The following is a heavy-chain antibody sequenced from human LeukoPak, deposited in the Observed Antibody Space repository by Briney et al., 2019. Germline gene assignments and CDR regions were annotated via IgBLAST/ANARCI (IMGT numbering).Heavy chain of an antibody. V-gene: IGHV3-23*01. D-gene: IGHD5-18*01. J-gene: IGHJ4*02. CDR2: ISGSGGST. Sequence: GGSLRLSCAASGFTFSSYAMSWVRQAPGKGLEWVSAISGSGGSTYYADSVKGRFTISRDNSKNTLYLQVNSLRAEDTAVYHCAKSGIQLWLWLNDYWGQGTLVTVSS. CDR1: GFTFSSYA. CDR3: AKSGIQLWLWLNDY.